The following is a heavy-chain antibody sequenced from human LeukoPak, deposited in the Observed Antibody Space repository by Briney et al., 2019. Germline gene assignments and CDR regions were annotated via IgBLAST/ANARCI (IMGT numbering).Heavy chain of an antibody. CDR2: ISAYNGNT. Sequence: ASVKVSCKASGYTFTSYGISWVRQAPGQGLEWIGWISAYNGNTNYAQKLQGRVTMTTDTSTSTAYMELRSLRSDDTAVYCCARDRGTSEYSSSLYYYYYGMDVWGQGTTVTVSS. J-gene: IGHJ6*02. V-gene: IGHV1-18*01. CDR1: GYTFTSYG. CDR3: ARDRGTSEYSSSLYYYYYGMDV. D-gene: IGHD6-6*01.